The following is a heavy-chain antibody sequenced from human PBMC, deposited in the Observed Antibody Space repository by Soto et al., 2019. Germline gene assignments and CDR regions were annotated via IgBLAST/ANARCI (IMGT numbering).Heavy chain of an antibody. J-gene: IGHJ5*02. CDR1: GYTFTSYG. Sequence: ASVKVSCKASGYTFTSYGITWVRQAPGQGLEWMGWISATGKTNYAQKFQGRVTMTTDTSTSTAYMELGSLKSDDTAVYYCARDSRANNWFDPWGQGTLVTVSS. V-gene: IGHV1-18*01. D-gene: IGHD6-13*01. CDR3: ARDSRANNWFDP. CDR2: ISATGKT.